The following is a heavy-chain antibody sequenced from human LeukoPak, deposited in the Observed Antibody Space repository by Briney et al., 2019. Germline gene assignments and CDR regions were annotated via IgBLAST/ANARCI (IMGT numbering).Heavy chain of an antibody. CDR1: GFTFSSYA. D-gene: IGHD3-9*01. J-gene: IGHJ4*02. V-gene: IGHV3-23*01. Sequence: GGSLRLSCAASGFTFSSYAMSWVRLPPGKGLEWVSAIISSGGSTYSADSVKGRFTISRDNSKNTLYLQMNSLRAEDTAVYYCAKDQYDILTGYGAWGRGTLVTVSS. CDR2: IISSGGST. CDR3: AKDQYDILTGYGA.